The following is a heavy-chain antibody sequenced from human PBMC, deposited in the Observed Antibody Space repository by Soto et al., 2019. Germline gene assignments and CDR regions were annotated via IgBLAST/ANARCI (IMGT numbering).Heavy chain of an antibody. D-gene: IGHD1-26*01. Sequence: QVQLVQSGAEVKKPGSSVKVSCKASGGTFSSYSINWVRQAPGQGLEWMGEIIPIFGTANYAQKFQGRVAITADESASTAYMELSSLRSEYTAVYYCARDGGRHSGGIDYWGQGILVTVSS. J-gene: IGHJ4*02. CDR1: GGTFSSYS. CDR3: ARDGGRHSGGIDY. CDR2: IIPIFGTA. V-gene: IGHV1-69*01.